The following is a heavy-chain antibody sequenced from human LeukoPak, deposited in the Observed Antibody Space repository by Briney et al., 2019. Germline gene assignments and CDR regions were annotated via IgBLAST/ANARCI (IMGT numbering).Heavy chain of an antibody. CDR3: ARDRGRGDTGYYFDY. J-gene: IGHJ4*02. CDR2: ISSSSSYI. CDR1: GFTFSSYS. D-gene: IGHD2-21*01. V-gene: IGHV3-21*01. Sequence: PGGSLRLSCAASGFTFSSYSMNWVRQAPGKGLEWVSSISSSSSYIYYADSVKGRFTISRDNAKNSLYLQMNSLRAEDTAVYYCARDRGRGDTGYYFDYWGQGTLVTVSS.